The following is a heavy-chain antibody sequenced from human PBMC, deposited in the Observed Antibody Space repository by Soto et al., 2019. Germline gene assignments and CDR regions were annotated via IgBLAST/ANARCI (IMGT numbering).Heavy chain of an antibody. CDR2: IIHTFATI. CDR3: ATSPRGVPY. D-gene: IGHD3-10*01. CDR1: EGSFSRVH. J-gene: IGHJ4*02. V-gene: IGHV1-69*12. Sequence: QVQLVQSGAEVKKPGSSVKVSWKASEGSFSRVHFTWVRQAAGEGLEWMGGIIHTFATITYAQKFEDRVTITAAESTSPAYMELSSLRSDDTAVFYCATSPRGVPYWGQGTLVTVSS.